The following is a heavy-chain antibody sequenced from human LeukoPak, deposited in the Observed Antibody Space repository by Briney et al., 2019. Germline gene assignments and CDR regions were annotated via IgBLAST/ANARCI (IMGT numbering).Heavy chain of an antibody. CDR1: GGTFSSYA. Sequence: GASVKVSCKASGGTFSSYAISWVRQAPGQGLDWMGGIIPIFGTANYAQKFQGRVTITADESTSTAYMELSSLRSEDTAVYYCAIGPDTMADLDYWGQGTLVTVSS. V-gene: IGHV1-69*13. D-gene: IGHD3-10*01. CDR2: IIPIFGTA. CDR3: AIGPDTMADLDY. J-gene: IGHJ4*02.